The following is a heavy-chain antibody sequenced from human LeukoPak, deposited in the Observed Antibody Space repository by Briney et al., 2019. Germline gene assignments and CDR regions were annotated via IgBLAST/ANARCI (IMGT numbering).Heavy chain of an antibody. D-gene: IGHD6-19*01. CDR3: ARVYKQWLVEGVFDY. J-gene: IGHJ4*02. CDR1: GFTFSSYA. Sequence: PGGSLRLSCAASGFTFSSYAMSWVRQAPGKGLEWVSVISYDGSNKYYADSVKGRFTISRDNSKNTLYLQMNSLRAEDTAVYYYARVYKQWLVEGVFDYWGQGTLVTVSS. V-gene: IGHV3-30-3*01. CDR2: ISYDGSNK.